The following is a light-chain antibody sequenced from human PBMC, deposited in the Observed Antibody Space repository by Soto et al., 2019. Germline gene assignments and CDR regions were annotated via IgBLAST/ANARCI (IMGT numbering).Light chain of an antibody. CDR1: QNIRTY. CDR3: QQRHSTPYA. Sequence: DIQMTQSPYSLSASVGDSVTITCRASQNIRTYLNWYQQKPGRAPKLLIHSASALPSGVPSRFSGSGSGTEFTLTMSGLQPEDFATYYCQQRHSTPYALGQVTKV. V-gene: IGKV1-39*01. CDR2: SAS. J-gene: IGKJ2*01.